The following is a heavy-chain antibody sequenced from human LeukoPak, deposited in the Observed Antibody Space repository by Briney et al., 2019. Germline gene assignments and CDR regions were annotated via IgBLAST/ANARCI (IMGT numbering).Heavy chain of an antibody. D-gene: IGHD2-15*01. Sequence: PGGSLRLSCAASGFTFSSSAMSWVRQAPGKGLEWVSAISNNGGYIYYADSVQGRFTISRDNPKSTLCLQMNSLRAEDTAVYYCAKQLGYCSDGSCYFPYWGQGTLVTVSS. CDR1: GFTFSSSA. CDR2: ISNNGGYI. V-gene: IGHV3-23*01. J-gene: IGHJ4*02. CDR3: AKQLGYCSDGSCYFPY.